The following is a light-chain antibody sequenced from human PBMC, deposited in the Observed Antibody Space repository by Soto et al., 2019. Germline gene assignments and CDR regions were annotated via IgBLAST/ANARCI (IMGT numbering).Light chain of an antibody. V-gene: IGKV3-15*01. J-gene: IGKJ2*01. CDR3: QQYGDWPPET. CDR1: HSVGST. Sequence: ETVMTQSPATLSVSPGERATLSCRASHSVGSTLAWYQQKPGQAPRLLMYDTSTRATGIPARFGGSGSGTEFTLTISGLQSEDHAVYHCQQYGDWPPETFGQGTKVDI. CDR2: DTS.